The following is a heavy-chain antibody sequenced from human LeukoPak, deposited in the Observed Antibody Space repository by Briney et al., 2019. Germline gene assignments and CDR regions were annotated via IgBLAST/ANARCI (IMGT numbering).Heavy chain of an antibody. CDR2: IYNSGTT. D-gene: IGHD1-26*01. CDR1: GGSISNYY. V-gene: IGHV4-59*03. J-gene: IGHJ6*03. CDR3: SGSYLYYYYYYMHV. Sequence: SETLSLTCTVSGGSISNYYWSWIRQSPGKGLEWIGHIYNSGTTNYNPSLKSRFTISVNPSKNQFSLKLSSVTAADTAVYYCSGSYLYYYYYYMHVWGKGTTVTISS.